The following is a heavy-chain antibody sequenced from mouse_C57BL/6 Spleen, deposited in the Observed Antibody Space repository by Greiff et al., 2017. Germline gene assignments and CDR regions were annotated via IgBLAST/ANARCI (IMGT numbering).Heavy chain of an antibody. CDR3: TTCSNYCCWYFDV. CDR2: IDPENGDT. V-gene: IGHV14-4*01. J-gene: IGHJ1*03. Sequence: EVQLQQSGAELVRPGASVKLSCTASGFNIKDDYMHWVKQRPEQGLEWIGWIDPENGDTEYASKFQGKATITADTSSNTAYLQLSSLTSEDTAVYYCTTCSNYCCWYFDVWGTGTTVTVSS. D-gene: IGHD2-5*01. CDR1: GFNIKDDY.